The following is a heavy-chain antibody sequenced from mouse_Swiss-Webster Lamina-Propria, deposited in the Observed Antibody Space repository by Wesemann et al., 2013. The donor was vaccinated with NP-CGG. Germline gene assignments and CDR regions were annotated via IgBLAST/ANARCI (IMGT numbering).Heavy chain of an antibody. CDR3: ARVLLSYYYAMDY. J-gene: IGHJ4*01. CDR2: ISSGGSYT. Sequence: GGDLVKPGGSLKLSCAASGFTFSSYGMSWVRQTPDKRLEWVATISSGGSYTYYPDSVKGRFTISRDNAKNTLYLQMSSLKSEDTAMYYCARVLLSYYYAMDYWGQGTSVTVSS. CDR1: GFTFSSYG. D-gene: IGHD1-1*01. V-gene: IGHV5-6*01.